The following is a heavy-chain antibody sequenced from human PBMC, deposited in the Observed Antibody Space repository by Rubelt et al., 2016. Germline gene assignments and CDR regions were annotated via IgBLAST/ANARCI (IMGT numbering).Heavy chain of an antibody. Sequence: ADSVKGRFTISRDNSKNTLYLQMSSLRSEDTAVYYCARSRDGYNLRYYFDYWGQGTLVTVSS. CDR3: ARSRDGYNLRYYFDY. J-gene: IGHJ4*02. D-gene: IGHD5-24*01. V-gene: IGHV3-30*15.